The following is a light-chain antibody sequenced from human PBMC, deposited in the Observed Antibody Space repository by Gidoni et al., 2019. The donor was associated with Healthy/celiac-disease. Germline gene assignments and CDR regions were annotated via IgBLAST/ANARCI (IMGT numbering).Light chain of an antibody. CDR1: QSISSW. J-gene: IGKJ1*01. V-gene: IGKV1-5*03. CDR3: QQYNRWT. Sequence: DIQMTQSPSTLSASVGDRVTITCRASQSISSWLAWYQQKPGKAPKHLIYKAYSLESGVPSRFSGSGYGTEFTLTISSLQPDDFETYYCQQYNRWTFGQGTKVEIK. CDR2: KAY.